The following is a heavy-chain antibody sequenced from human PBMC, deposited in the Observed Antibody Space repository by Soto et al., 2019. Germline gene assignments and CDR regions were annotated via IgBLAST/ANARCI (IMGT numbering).Heavy chain of an antibody. D-gene: IGHD3-10*01. CDR1: GGSVSSGSYY. CDR2: IYCSGST. J-gene: IGHJ6*02. V-gene: IGHV4-61*01. CDR3: ARTMVRGENYYGMDV. Sequence: SETLSLTCTVSGGSVSSGSYYWSWIRQPPGKGLEWIGYIYCSGSTNYNPSLKSRVTISVDTSKNQFSLKLSSVTAADTAVYYCARTMVRGENYYGMDVWGQGTTVTVSS.